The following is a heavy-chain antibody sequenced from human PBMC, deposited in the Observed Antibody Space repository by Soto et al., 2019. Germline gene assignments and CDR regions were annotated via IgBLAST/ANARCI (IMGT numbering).Heavy chain of an antibody. V-gene: IGHV3-23*01. D-gene: IGHD3-16*01. J-gene: IGHJ4*02. CDR3: AKDLGVSPQPIHRFDY. Sequence: GGSLRLSCAASGFTFSSYAMSWVRQAPGKGLEWVSAISGSSGSTYYADSVKGRFTISRDNSKNTLYLQMNSLRAEDTAVYYCAKDLGVSPQPIHRFDYWGQGTLVTVSS. CDR2: ISGSSGST. CDR1: GFTFSSYA.